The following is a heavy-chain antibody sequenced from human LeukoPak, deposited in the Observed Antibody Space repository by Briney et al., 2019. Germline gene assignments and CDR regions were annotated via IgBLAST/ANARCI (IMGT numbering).Heavy chain of an antibody. Sequence: PSETLSLTCTVSGGSISSGGYYWSWIRQHPGKGLEWIGYIYYSGSTYYNPSLKSRVTISVDTSKNQFSLKLSSVTAADTAVYYCARGIWSGYYRSLDHGMDVWGQGTTVTVSS. CDR1: GGSISSGGYY. CDR2: IYYSGST. J-gene: IGHJ6*02. D-gene: IGHD3-3*01. V-gene: IGHV4-31*03. CDR3: ARGIWSGYYRSLDHGMDV.